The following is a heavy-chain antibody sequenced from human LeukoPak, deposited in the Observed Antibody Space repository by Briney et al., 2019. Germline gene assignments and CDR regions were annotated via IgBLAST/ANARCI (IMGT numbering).Heavy chain of an antibody. CDR3: ARVYYYDSSGYYFDY. Sequence: SETLSLTCTVSGGSISSYYWSWIRQPPGKGLEWIGYIYYSGSTNYTPSLKSRVTISVDTSKNQFSLKLSSVTAADTAVYYCARVYYYDSSGYYFDYWGQGTLVTVSS. V-gene: IGHV4-59*01. J-gene: IGHJ4*02. D-gene: IGHD3-22*01. CDR2: IYYSGST. CDR1: GGSISSYY.